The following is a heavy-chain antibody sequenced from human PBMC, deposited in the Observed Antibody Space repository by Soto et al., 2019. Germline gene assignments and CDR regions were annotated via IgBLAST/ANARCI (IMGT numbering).Heavy chain of an antibody. V-gene: IGHV3-30*03. CDR3: ASLTSYGMDV. CDR2: ISYDGSNK. CDR1: GFTFSSYG. D-gene: IGHD2-2*01. J-gene: IGHJ6*02. Sequence: ESGGGVVQPGRSLRLSCAASGFTFSSYGMHWVRQAPGKGLEWVAVISYDGSNKYYADSVKGRFTISRDNSKNTLYLQMNSLRAEDTAVYYCASLTSYGMDVWGQGTTVTVSS.